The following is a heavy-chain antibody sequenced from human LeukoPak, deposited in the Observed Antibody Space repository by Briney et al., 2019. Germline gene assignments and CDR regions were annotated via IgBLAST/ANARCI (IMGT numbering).Heavy chain of an antibody. Sequence: PSETLSLTCTVSGGSISRYYWTWIRQPPGKGLEWIGYIYSSGSTYYNPSLKSRVTISVDTSKNRFSLKLSTVTAADTAVYYCARRPTGDPKFDYWGQGTLVTVSS. J-gene: IGHJ4*02. CDR3: ARRPTGDPKFDY. V-gene: IGHV4-59*08. D-gene: IGHD7-27*01. CDR1: GGSISRYY. CDR2: IYSSGST.